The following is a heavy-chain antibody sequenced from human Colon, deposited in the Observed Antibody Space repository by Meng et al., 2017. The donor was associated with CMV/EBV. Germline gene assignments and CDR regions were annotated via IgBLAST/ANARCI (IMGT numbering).Heavy chain of an antibody. J-gene: IGHJ4*02. D-gene: IGHD3-3*01. CDR1: GFTFSDFD. CDR2: ISGSGLTT. CDR3: ATGADLPTFWNGFAY. V-gene: IGHV3-23*01. Sequence: GRSLRLSCSASGFTFSDFDMTWVRQAPGKGLEWVSSISGSGLTTFYSDAMEGRFSISRDNSRNTLYLQINRLRSDDTAVYYCATGADLPTFWNGFAYWGQGAVVTVSS.